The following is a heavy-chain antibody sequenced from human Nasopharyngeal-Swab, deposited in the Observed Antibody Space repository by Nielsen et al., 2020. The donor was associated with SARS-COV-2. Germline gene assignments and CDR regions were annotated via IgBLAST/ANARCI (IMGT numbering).Heavy chain of an antibody. V-gene: IGHV1-69*04. Sequence: SVQVTCKASGGTISSCAISCVRQEPGQGLEWMGRNIPILGIANYAQKFQGRVTITADKSTSTAYMELSSLRSEDTAVYYCAREYCSGGSCYGNYGMDVWGQGTTVTVSS. J-gene: IGHJ6*02. CDR1: GGTISSCA. D-gene: IGHD2-15*01. CDR3: AREYCSGGSCYGNYGMDV. CDR2: NIPILGIA.